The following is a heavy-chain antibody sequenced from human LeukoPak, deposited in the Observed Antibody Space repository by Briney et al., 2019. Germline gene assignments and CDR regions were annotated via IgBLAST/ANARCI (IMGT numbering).Heavy chain of an antibody. Sequence: SETLSLTCTVSGGSISSYYWSWIRQPPGKGLEWIGYIYYSGSTNYNPSLKSRVTISVDTSKNQFSLKLSSVTAADTAVYYCASYSGSYYAYFDYWGQGTLVTVSS. V-gene: IGHV4-59*08. CDR3: ASYSGSYYAYFDY. D-gene: IGHD1-26*01. CDR2: IYYSGST. J-gene: IGHJ4*02. CDR1: GGSISSYY.